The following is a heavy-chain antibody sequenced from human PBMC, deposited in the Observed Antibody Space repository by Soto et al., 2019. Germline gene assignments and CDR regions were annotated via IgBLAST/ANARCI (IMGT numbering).Heavy chain of an antibody. Sequence: VASVKVSCKASGGTFSSYAISWVRQAPGQGLEWMGGIIPIFGTANYAQKFQGRVTITADESTSTAYMELSSLRSEDTAVYYCATVKSSSRYSRDAIDISGQATMVTVSS. CDR2: IIPIFGTA. D-gene: IGHD3-22*01. V-gene: IGHV1-69*13. J-gene: IGHJ3*02. CDR1: GGTFSSYA. CDR3: ATVKSSSRYSRDAIDI.